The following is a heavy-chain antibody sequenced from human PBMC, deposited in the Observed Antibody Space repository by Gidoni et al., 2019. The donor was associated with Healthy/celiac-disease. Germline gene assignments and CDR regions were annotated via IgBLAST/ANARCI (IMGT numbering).Heavy chain of an antibody. J-gene: IGHJ3*02. CDR3: ARSERYCSSTSCSRFGAFDI. CDR1: GSTFTGYY. D-gene: IGHD2-2*01. Sequence: QVQLVQSGAEVKKPGASVKVSCKASGSTFTGYYMHWVRQAPGQGLEWMGWINPNSGGTNYAQKFQGRVTMTRDTSISTAYMELSRLRSDDTAVYYCARSERYCSSTSCSRFGAFDIWGQGTMVTVSS. CDR2: INPNSGGT. V-gene: IGHV1-2*02.